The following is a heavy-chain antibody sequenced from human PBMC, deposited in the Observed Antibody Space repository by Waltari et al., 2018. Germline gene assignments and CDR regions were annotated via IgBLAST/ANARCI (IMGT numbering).Heavy chain of an antibody. CDR2: IYPGDSDT. J-gene: IGHJ3*02. CDR3: ARPYSSGYESGAFDI. Sequence: GKGLEWMGIIYPGDSDTRYSPSFQGQVTISADKSISTAYLQWSSLKASDTAMYYCARPYSSGYESGAFDIWGQGTMVTVSS. D-gene: IGHD3-22*01. V-gene: IGHV5-51*01.